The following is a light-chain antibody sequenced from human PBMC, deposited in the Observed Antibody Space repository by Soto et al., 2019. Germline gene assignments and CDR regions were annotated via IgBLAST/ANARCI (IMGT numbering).Light chain of an antibody. V-gene: IGKV1-33*01. Sequence: DIQMTQSPSSLSASVGDRITITCQASQDLSKYLIWYQQTPGKAPKFLIYEASHLERGVPSRFSGRGSGTDFTFTINSLQPEDIATYYCQQYHSRPFTFGPGTKLDIK. CDR2: EAS. CDR3: QQYHSRPFT. J-gene: IGKJ3*01. CDR1: QDLSKY.